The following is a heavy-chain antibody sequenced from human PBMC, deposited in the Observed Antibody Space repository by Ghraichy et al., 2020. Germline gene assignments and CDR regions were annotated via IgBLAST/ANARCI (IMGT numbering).Heavy chain of an antibody. CDR1: GSPSERYS. J-gene: IGHJ6*03. Sequence: ASVKVSCKAAGSPSERYSIIWIRHAPVRGLKRMGWISAYNGNTNYAQKLQGRVTMTTDTSTSTAYMELRSLRSDDTAVYYCARDFWSGYFYYYYYMDVWGKGTTVTVSS. CDR2: ISAYNGNT. D-gene: IGHD3-3*01. V-gene: IGHV1-18*01. CDR3: ARDFWSGYFYYYYYMDV.